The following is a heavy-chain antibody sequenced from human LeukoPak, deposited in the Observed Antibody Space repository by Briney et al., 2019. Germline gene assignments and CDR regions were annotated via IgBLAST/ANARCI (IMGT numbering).Heavy chain of an antibody. J-gene: IGHJ4*02. CDR2: IYSSGNT. Sequence: SETLSLTCTVSGGSISSYYWSWIRQPAGKGLEWIGRIYSSGNTNYNPSLKSRVTMSVETPKNQFSLKLSFVTAADTAVYYCARGGSYYGDHQFDYWGQGTLVTVSS. D-gene: IGHD1-26*01. CDR3: ARGGSYYGDHQFDY. V-gene: IGHV4-4*07. CDR1: GGSISSYY.